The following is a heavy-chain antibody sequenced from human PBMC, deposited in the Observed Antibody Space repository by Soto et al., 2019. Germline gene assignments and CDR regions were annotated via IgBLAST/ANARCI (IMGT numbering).Heavy chain of an antibody. J-gene: IGHJ3*02. D-gene: IGHD3-3*01. CDR1: GYTFTSYD. CDR2: MNPNSGNT. CDR3: ARGRAIFGVATDAFDI. Sequence: QVQLVQSGAEVKKPGASVKVSCKASGYTFTSYDINWVRQATGQGLEWMGWMNPNSGNTGYAQKFQGRVTMTRNTSISTAYMELSSLRSEDTAVYYCARGRAIFGVATDAFDIWGQGTMVTVSS. V-gene: IGHV1-8*01.